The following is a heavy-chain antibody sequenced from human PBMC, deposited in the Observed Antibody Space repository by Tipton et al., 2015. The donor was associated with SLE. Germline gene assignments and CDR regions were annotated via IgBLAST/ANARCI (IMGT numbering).Heavy chain of an antibody. Sequence: TLSLTCTVSGGSVSSYYWIWIRQPAGKGLEWIGRIYTSGSTNYNPSLRGRVTISLDTSKNQFPLELNSVTAAETAVYYCSRDLGSRATVWGQGTLVTVSS. V-gene: IGHV4-4*07. CDR2: IYTSGST. J-gene: IGHJ4*02. CDR1: GGSVSSYY. CDR3: SRDLGSRATV. D-gene: IGHD2-15*01.